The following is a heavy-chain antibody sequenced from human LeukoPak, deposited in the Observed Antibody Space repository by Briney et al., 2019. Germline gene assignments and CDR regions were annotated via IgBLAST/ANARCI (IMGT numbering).Heavy chain of an antibody. CDR3: ARGRTNYGDYAIDY. V-gene: IGHV3-21*01. J-gene: IGHJ4*02. D-gene: IGHD4-17*01. CDR1: GFTFSSYS. Sequence: GGSLRLSCAASGFTFSSYSMNWVRQAPGKGLEWVSSISSSSSYIYYADSVKGRFTISRDNAKNSLYLQMNSLRAEDTAVYYCARGRTNYGDYAIDYWGQGTLVTVSS. CDR2: ISSSSSYI.